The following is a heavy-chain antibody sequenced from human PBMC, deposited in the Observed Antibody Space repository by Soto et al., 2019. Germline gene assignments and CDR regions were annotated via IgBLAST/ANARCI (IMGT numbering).Heavy chain of an antibody. CDR2: IAHDGSNA. Sequence: QVQLVESGGGVVQPGGSLRLSCAASGFTFRNHAMHWVRQAPGKGLECLAVIAHDGSNAFYRDSVKGRFTVSRDNSKNTLYVYMNSLRSEDTGVYYCARGEREVILVVVGARPGEYGTDIWGQGTTVIVSS. V-gene: IGHV3-30-3*01. J-gene: IGHJ6*02. D-gene: IGHD2-15*01. CDR3: ARGEREVILVVVGARPGEYGTDI. CDR1: GFTFRNHA.